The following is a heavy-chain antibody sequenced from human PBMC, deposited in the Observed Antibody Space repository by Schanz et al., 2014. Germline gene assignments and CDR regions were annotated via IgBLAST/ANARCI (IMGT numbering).Heavy chain of an antibody. V-gene: IGHV1-18*01. D-gene: IGHD2-2*01. CDR1: GYTFSSYG. J-gene: IGHJ5*02. Sequence: VQLVQSGAEVKRPGASVKVSCKASGYTFSSYGITWVRQAPGQGLEWMGWINGYNGHTLYAQKFQGRVTMTTDTSTGTAYMELRSLRSDDTAVYYCARDRRRYCSTASCLHDNWFDPWGQGTLVIVSS. CDR2: INGYNGHT. CDR3: ARDRRRYCSTASCLHDNWFDP.